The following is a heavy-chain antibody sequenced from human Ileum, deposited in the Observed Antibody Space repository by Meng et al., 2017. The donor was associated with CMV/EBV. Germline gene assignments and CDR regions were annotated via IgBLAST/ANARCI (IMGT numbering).Heavy chain of an antibody. D-gene: IGHD2-2*01. CDR3: ARQDWGHCSSTSCYDPFDY. CDR2: IKQDGSEK. V-gene: IGHV3-7*01. Sequence: GGSLRLSCAASGFTFSSYWMSWVRQAPGKGLEWVANIKQDGSEKYYVDSVKGRFTISSDNAKNSLYLQMNSLRAEDTAVYYCARQDWGHCSSTSCYDPFDYWGQGTLVTVSS. J-gene: IGHJ4*02. CDR1: GFTFSSYW.